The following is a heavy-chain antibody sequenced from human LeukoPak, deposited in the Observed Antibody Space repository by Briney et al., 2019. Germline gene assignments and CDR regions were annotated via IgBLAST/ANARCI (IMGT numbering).Heavy chain of an antibody. CDR2: ISYDGSNK. D-gene: IGHD3-3*01. V-gene: IGHV3-30-3*01. J-gene: IGHJ6*03. CDR3: AKAYPLRFLELEEYYYYMDV. CDR1: GFTFSSYA. Sequence: PGRSLRLSCAASGFTFSSYAMHWVRQAPGKGLEWVAVISYDGSNKYYADSVKGRFTISRDNSKNTLYLQMNSLRAEDTAVYYCAKAYPLRFLELEEYYYYMDVWGKGTTVTVSS.